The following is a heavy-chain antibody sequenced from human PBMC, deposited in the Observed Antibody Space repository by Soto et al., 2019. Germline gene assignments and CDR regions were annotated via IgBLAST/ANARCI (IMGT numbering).Heavy chain of an antibody. J-gene: IGHJ4*02. D-gene: IGHD3-10*01. Sequence: GASVKVSCKASGGTFSNHVINWVRQAPGQGLEWMGEIIPIFGTTNSARDFQGRVTITADETTTTAYMELSSLRSEDTAVYYCARWGTVRGDYFDYWGQGTLVTVSS. CDR2: IIPIFGTT. V-gene: IGHV1-69*13. CDR1: GGTFSNHV. CDR3: ARWGTVRGDYFDY.